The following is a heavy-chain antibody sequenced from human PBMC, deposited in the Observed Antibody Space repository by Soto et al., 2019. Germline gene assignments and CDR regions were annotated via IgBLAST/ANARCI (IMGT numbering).Heavy chain of an antibody. Sequence: EVQLLESGGGLVQPGGSLRLSCAASGFTFSSYAMSWVRQAPGKGLEWVSAISGSGGSTYYADSVKGRFTISRDNSKNTLYLQMNSLRAEDTAVYYCAKDRSPWFGELHAYFQHWGQGTLVTVSS. V-gene: IGHV3-23*01. CDR1: GFTFSSYA. CDR2: ISGSGGST. D-gene: IGHD3-10*01. J-gene: IGHJ1*01. CDR3: AKDRSPWFGELHAYFQH.